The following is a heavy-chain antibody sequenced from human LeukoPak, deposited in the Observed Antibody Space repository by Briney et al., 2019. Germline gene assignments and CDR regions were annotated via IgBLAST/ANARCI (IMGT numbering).Heavy chain of an antibody. CDR1: GFTFSSYG. Sequence: GGSLRLSCAASGFTFSSYGMNWVRQAPGKGLEWVSYISSSGSTIYYADSVKGRFTISRDNAKNSLYLQMNSLRAEDTAVYYCARAAYSGYDYFDYWGQGTLVTVSS. CDR2: ISSSGSTI. CDR3: ARAAYSGYDYFDY. J-gene: IGHJ4*02. D-gene: IGHD5-12*01. V-gene: IGHV3-48*03.